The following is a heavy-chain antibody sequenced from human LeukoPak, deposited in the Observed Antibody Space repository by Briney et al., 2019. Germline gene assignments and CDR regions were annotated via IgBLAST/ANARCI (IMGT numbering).Heavy chain of an antibody. CDR1: ENTFTGYY. J-gene: IGHJ4*02. D-gene: IGHD6-19*01. CDR3: AETYNSGWPFDY. CDR2: INPNSGDT. V-gene: IGHV1-2*06. Sequence: ASVKVSCKAPENTFTGYYIHWVRQAPGQGLEWMGRINPNSGDTNYAQKFQGRVTMTRDTPISTAYMELSRLRSDDTAVYYCAETYNSGWPFDYWGQGTLVTVSS.